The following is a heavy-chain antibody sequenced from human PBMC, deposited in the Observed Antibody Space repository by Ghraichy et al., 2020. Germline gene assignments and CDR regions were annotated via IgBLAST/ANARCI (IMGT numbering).Heavy chain of an antibody. D-gene: IGHD2-2*01. Sequence: ASEKVSCKASGYPFISYSIHWVRQAPGQTPEWAGWIHAGNGKTKYSQKFQGRVTIARDTSASASYLDLSSLTSEDTAVYYCARGMFCSTSSCYLVTDFWGQGTLVSVSS. CDR2: IHAGNGKT. CDR1: GYPFISYS. CDR3: ARGMFCSTSSCYLVTDF. V-gene: IGHV1-3*01. J-gene: IGHJ4*02.